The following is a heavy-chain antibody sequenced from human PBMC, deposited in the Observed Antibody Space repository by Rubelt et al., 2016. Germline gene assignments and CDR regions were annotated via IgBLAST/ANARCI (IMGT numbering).Heavy chain of an antibody. CDR3: AREMDNWFDP. J-gene: IGHJ5*02. CDR1: GYTFTSYG. Sequence: QVQLVQSGAEVKKPGASVKVSCKASGYTFTSYGISWVRQAPGKGLEWMGWISVYNGTQNLAKKLQGRVTMTTDTSTSTAYMELRSLRSDDTAVYYCAREMDNWFDPWGQGTLVTVSS. CDR2: ISVYNGTQ. V-gene: IGHV1-18*01. D-gene: IGHD5-24*01.